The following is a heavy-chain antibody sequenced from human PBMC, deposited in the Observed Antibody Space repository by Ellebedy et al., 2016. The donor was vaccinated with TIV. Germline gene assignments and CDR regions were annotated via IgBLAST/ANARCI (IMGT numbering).Heavy chain of an antibody. D-gene: IGHD6-19*01. CDR3: AEGRSGWYYFDY. Sequence: SETLSLTCTVSGGSISPYYWSWVRQPPGKGLEWIGEINQSGRATYNPSLKGRVTISADMSKNQFSLRLSSVTAADTAVYYCAEGRSGWYYFDYWGQGTLVTVSS. CDR1: GGSISPYY. CDR2: INQSGRA. J-gene: IGHJ4*02. V-gene: IGHV4-34*01.